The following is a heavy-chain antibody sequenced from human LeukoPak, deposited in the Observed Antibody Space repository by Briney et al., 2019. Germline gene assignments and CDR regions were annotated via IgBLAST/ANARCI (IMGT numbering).Heavy chain of an antibody. CDR1: GFTFSSSW. V-gene: IGHV3-7*01. D-gene: IGHD4-17*01. Sequence: GGSLRLSCADSGFTFSSSWMSWVRRAPGKGLEWVANIKQDGSENYYVESVKGRFTVSRDNGKNSLYLQMNSLRVDDTAVYYCARSYGDYVYWFDPWGQGTLVTVSS. J-gene: IGHJ5*02. CDR2: IKQDGSEN. CDR3: ARSYGDYVYWFDP.